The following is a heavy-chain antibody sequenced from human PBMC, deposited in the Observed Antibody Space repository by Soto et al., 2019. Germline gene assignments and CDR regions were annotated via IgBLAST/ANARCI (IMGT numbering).Heavy chain of an antibody. D-gene: IGHD6-13*01. CDR3: ARDIGDQTSRWTDAFDI. V-gene: IGHV3-33*01. J-gene: IGHJ3*02. Sequence: PWGSLRLCCSASVFTFSSYGMHWFRQAPGKGLEWVAVIWYDGTNKYYVDSVKGRFTISKDNSKNTLYLQMNSLRAEDTAIYYCARDIGDQTSRWTDAFDIWGQGTMVTVSS. CDR2: IWYDGTNK. CDR1: VFTFSSYG.